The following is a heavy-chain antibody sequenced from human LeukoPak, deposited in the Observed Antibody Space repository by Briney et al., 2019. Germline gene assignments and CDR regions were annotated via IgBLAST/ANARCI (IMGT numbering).Heavy chain of an antibody. Sequence: SVTVSCKASGGTFSSYAISWVRQAPGQGLEWMGRIIPIFGIANYARKFQGRVTITADKSTSTAYMELSSLRSEDTAVYYCARASGDHFDYWGQGTLVTVSS. J-gene: IGHJ4*02. D-gene: IGHD4-17*01. V-gene: IGHV1-69*04. CDR1: GGTFSSYA. CDR2: IIPIFGIA. CDR3: ARASGDHFDY.